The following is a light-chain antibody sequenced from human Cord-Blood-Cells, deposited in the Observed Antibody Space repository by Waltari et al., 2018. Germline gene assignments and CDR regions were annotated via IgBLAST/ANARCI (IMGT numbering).Light chain of an antibody. J-gene: IGKJ2*01. CDR1: QSISSY. CDR2: AAS. V-gene: IGKV1-39*01. CDR3: QQSYSRT. Sequence: DIQMTQSPSSLSASVGDRVTITCRVSQSISSYLNWYQQKPGKAPKLLIYAASSLQSGVPSRFSGSGVGTDFTLTISSLQPEDFATYYCQQSYSRTFGQGTKLEIK.